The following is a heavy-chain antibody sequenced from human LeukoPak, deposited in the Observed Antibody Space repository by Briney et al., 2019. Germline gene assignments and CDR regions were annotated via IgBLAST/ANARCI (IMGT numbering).Heavy chain of an antibody. J-gene: IGHJ4*02. CDR1: GGTFSSYA. D-gene: IGHD5-12*01. CDR3: ARVGYSGYDMWGFSDY. Sequence: ASVKVSCKASGGTFSSYAISWVRQAPGQRLGWMGGSIPIFGTANYAQKFQGRVTITADESTSTAYMGLSSLRSEDTAVYYCARVGYSGYDMWGFSDYWGQGTLVTVSS. V-gene: IGHV1-69*13. CDR2: SIPIFGTA.